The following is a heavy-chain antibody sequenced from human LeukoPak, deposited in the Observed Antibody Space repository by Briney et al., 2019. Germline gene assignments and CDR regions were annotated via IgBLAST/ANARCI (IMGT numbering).Heavy chain of an antibody. CDR1: GGSISSYY. J-gene: IGHJ4*02. CDR3: ARWGRGGLTRLDY. CDR2: IYYSGST. D-gene: IGHD3-16*01. V-gene: IGHV4-59*01. Sequence: SETLSLTCTVSGGSISSYYWSWIRQPPGKGLEWIGYIYYSGSTNYNPSLKSRVTISVDTSKNQFSLKLSSVTAADTAVYYCARWGRGGLTRLDYWGQGTLVTVSS.